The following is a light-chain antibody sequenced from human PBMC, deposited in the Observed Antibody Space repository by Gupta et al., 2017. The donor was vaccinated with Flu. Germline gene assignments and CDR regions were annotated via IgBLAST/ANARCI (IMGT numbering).Light chain of an antibody. Sequence: CSSTPCRVSTGGSTRFTWYHQEPGQAPRRLIYRASNRASGIPDRFSGSGSGTDFTLKISSVEAEDFGVYYCQQYNNWPGTFGQGTKLEIK. CDR2: RAS. CDR1: PCRVSTGGSTR. V-gene: IGKV2-30*01. CDR3: QQYNNWPGT. J-gene: IGKJ1*01.